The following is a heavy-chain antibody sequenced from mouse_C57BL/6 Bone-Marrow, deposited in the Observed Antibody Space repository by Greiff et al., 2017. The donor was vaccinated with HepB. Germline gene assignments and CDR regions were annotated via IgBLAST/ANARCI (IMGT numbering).Heavy chain of an antibody. CDR1: GYAFSSYW. V-gene: IGHV1-80*01. CDR3: ARRSRLGAWFAY. D-gene: IGHD4-1*01. CDR2: IYPGDGDT. J-gene: IGHJ3*01. Sequence: HVQLQQSGAELVKPGASVKISCKASGYAFSSYWMNWVKQRPGKGLEWIGQIYPGDGDTNYNGKFKGKATLTADKSSSTAYMQLSSLTSEDSAVYFCARRSRLGAWFAYWGQGTLVTVSA.